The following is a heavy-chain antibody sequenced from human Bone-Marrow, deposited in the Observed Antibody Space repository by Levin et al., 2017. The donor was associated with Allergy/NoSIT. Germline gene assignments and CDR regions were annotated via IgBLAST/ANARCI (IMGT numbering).Heavy chain of an antibody. V-gene: IGHV3-30-3*01. D-gene: IGHD5-24*01. CDR1: GFTFSDSA. Sequence: LSLTCAASGFTFSDSAMHWVRQAPGQGLEWLAVISYDGDNIYYRDSVKGRFTISRDNSKNTLYLQMNSLRGDDTAVYYCARDRGGRWLHLFDHWGQGSLVTVYS. CDR2: ISYDGDNI. CDR3: ARDRGGRWLHLFDH. J-gene: IGHJ4*02.